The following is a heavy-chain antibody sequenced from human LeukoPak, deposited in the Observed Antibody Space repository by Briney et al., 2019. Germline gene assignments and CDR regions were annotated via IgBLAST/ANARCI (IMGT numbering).Heavy chain of an antibody. CDR1: GASISSSSYY. Sequence: SETLSLTCTVSGASISSSSYYWGWIRQPPGKGLEWIGSIYYSGSTYYNPSLKSRVTISVDTSKNQFSLKLSSVTAADTAVYYCARSGYSSSSGYMDVWGKGTTVTVSS. CDR2: IYYSGST. D-gene: IGHD6-6*01. V-gene: IGHV4-39*07. CDR3: ARSGYSSSSGYMDV. J-gene: IGHJ6*03.